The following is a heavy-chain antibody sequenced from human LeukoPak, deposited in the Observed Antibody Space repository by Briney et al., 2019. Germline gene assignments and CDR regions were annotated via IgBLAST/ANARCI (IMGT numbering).Heavy chain of an antibody. V-gene: IGHV3-21*01. CDR2: ISSSSSYI. Sequence: GGSLRLSCAASGFTFSSYSMNWVRQGPGKGLEWVSSISSSSSYIYYADSVKGRFTISRDNAKSSLYLQMNTLRPEDTAVYYCARERQNKDFWSGGDYWGQGTLVTVSS. D-gene: IGHD3-3*01. J-gene: IGHJ4*02. CDR1: GFTFSSYS. CDR3: ARERQNKDFWSGGDY.